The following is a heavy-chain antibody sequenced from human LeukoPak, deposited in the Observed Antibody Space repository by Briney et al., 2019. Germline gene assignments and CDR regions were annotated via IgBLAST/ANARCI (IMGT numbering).Heavy chain of an antibody. D-gene: IGHD4-23*01. CDR1: GGSVSSGNYY. V-gene: IGHV4-61*01. CDR3: ARSRGRYGGNSFYFDL. Sequence: SETLSLTCTVSGGSVSSGNYYWNWLRQPPGKGLEWLGYFFYTGSTNYNPSLTSRVTISGETSKNQFSLTLSSVTAADTAVYYCARSRGRYGGNSFYFDLWGRGTLVTASS. J-gene: IGHJ2*01. CDR2: FFYTGST.